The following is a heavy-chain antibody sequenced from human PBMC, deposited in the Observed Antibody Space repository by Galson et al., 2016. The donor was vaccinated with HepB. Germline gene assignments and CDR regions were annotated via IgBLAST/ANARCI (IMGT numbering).Heavy chain of an antibody. CDR3: AKERRRRDSSLDY. Sequence: SLRLSCAAAGFTFSNYDMHWVRQAPGKGLEWVAIISSDGNNKYHVDSVKGRFIISRDNSKNTLYMQMNSRKIEDTAVYYCAKERRRRDSSLDYWGQGTLFTVSS. V-gene: IGHV3-30*18. J-gene: IGHJ4*02. CDR2: ISSDGNNK. CDR1: GFTFSNYD.